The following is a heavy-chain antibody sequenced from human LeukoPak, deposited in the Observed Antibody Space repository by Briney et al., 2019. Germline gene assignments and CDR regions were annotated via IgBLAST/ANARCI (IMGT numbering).Heavy chain of an antibody. V-gene: IGHV3-21*01. J-gene: IGHJ4*02. CDR1: GFTPSNYN. Sequence: PGESLRLSCAASGFTPSNYNMNWVRQAPGKGLEWVSSISSRSSYIYYADSVKGRFTISTDNAKNSLYLQMHSRRAEDTAVYYCARDPTYCSSTSCYIDYWGQGTLVTVSS. CDR3: ARDPTYCSSTSCYIDY. CDR2: ISSRSSYI. D-gene: IGHD2-2*02.